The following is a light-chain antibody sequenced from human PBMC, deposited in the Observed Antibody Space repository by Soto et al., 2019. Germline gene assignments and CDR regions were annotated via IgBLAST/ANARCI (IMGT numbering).Light chain of an antibody. V-gene: IGLV2-14*01. CDR3: SSYTGSSTLL. Sequence: QSVLAEPASVSGSPGQSITISCTGTSSDVGGYNYVSWYQQHPGKAPKLMIYEVSNRPSGVSYRFSGSKSGNTASLAISGLQAEDEADYYCSSYTGSSTLLFGSGTKVTLL. CDR1: SSDVGGYNY. J-gene: IGLJ1*01. CDR2: EVS.